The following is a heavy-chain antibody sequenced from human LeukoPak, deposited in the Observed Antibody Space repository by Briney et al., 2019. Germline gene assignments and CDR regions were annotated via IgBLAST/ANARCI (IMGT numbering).Heavy chain of an antibody. J-gene: IGHJ4*02. CDR3: AKDIGSLTYWYDDSNYSGAFGY. CDR2: ISSSGSTI. V-gene: IGHV3-48*03. CDR1: GFTFSSYE. D-gene: IGHD3-22*01. Sequence: PGGSLGLSCAASGFTFSSYEMNWVRQAPGKGLEWVSYISSSGSTIYYADSVKGRFTISRDNAKNSLNNLRAEDTALYYCAKDIGSLTYWYDDSNYSGAFGYWGQGTLVTVST.